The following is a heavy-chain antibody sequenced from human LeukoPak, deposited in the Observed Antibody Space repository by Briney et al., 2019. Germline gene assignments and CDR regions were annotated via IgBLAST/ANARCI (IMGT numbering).Heavy chain of an antibody. V-gene: IGHV4-59*08. Sequence: PSETLSLTCIIPSDAITSYWSWIRQPPGKGLEFLGYIFHTGIIKYNPSLGSRLTISLDTSKRQLSLRLTSVTAADTANYFCARRPRAPGIWGQGTMVIVSS. CDR2: IFHTGII. J-gene: IGHJ3*02. CDR1: SDAITSY. CDR3: ARRPRAPGI.